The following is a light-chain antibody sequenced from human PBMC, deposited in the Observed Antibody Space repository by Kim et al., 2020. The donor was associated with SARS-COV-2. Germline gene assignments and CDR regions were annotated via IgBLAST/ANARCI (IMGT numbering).Light chain of an antibody. Sequence: SSELTQDPAVSVALGQTVRITCQGDSLRSYYASWYQQKPGQAPVLVIYGKNNRRSGIPDRFSGSSSGNTASLTITGAQAEDEADYYCNSRDSSGNHPFGG. CDR1: SLRSYY. CDR3: NSRDSSGNHP. V-gene: IGLV3-19*01. CDR2: GKN. J-gene: IGLJ2*01.